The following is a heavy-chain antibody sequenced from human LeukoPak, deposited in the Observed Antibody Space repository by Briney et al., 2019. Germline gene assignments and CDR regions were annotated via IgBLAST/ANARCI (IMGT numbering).Heavy chain of an antibody. CDR3: ARGNYWGYFDY. Sequence: KPSETLSLTCAVYGGSFSGYYWSWIRQPPGKGLEWIGEINHSGSTNYNPSLKSRVTISVDTSKNQFSLKLSSVTAADTAVYYCARGNYWGYFDYWGQGTLVTVSS. D-gene: IGHD1-7*01. V-gene: IGHV4-34*01. CDR2: INHSGST. J-gene: IGHJ4*02. CDR1: GGSFSGYY.